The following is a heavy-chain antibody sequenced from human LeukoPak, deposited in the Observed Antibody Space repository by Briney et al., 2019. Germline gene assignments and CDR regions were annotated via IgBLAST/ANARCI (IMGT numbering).Heavy chain of an antibody. Sequence: SETLSLTCTVSGGSISSYYWSWIRQPPGKGLEWIGYIYYSGSTNYNPSLKSRVTISVDTSKNQFSLKLSSVTAADTAVYYCARSKVTTEYYFDYWGQGTLVTVSS. CDR3: ARSKVTTEYYFDY. D-gene: IGHD4-17*01. CDR1: GGSISSYY. J-gene: IGHJ4*02. CDR2: IYYSGST. V-gene: IGHV4-59*01.